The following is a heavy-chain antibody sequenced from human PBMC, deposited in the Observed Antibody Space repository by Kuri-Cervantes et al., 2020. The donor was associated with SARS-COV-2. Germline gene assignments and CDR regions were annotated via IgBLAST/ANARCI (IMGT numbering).Heavy chain of an antibody. J-gene: IGHJ5*02. V-gene: IGHV4-61*01. CDR2: IYYSGST. Sequence: SETLSLTCTVSGGSVSSGSYYWSWIRQPPGKGLEWIGYIYYSGSTNYNPSLKIRVTISVDTSKNQFSLKLSSVTAADTAVYYCARVPYRGARYNWFDPWGQGTLVTVSS. D-gene: IGHD3-10*01. CDR3: ARVPYRGARYNWFDP. CDR1: GGSVSSGSYY.